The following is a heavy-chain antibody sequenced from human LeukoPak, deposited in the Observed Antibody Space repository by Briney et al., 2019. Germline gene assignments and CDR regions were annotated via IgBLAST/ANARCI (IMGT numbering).Heavy chain of an antibody. V-gene: IGHV3-30*02. CDR3: HVGMIVVVPAAIPIDY. CDR2: IRYDGSNK. D-gene: IGHD2-2*02. J-gene: IGHJ4*02. CDR1: GFTFSSYG. Sequence: GGSLRLSCAASGFTFSSYGMHWVRQAPGKGLEWVAFIRYDGSNKYYADSVKGRFTISRDNSKNTLYLQMNSLRAEDTAVYYCHVGMIVVVPAAIPIDYWGQGTLVTVSS.